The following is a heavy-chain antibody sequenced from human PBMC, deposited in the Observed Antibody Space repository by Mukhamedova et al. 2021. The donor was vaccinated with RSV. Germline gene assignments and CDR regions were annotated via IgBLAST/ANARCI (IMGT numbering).Heavy chain of an antibody. J-gene: IGHJ5*02. D-gene: IGHD2-15*01. V-gene: IGHV3-23*01. Sequence: VTISRDNSKNTLYLQMSSLRAEDTAVYYCARVNSGLYHPWGQGTLVTVSS. CDR3: ARVNSGLYHP.